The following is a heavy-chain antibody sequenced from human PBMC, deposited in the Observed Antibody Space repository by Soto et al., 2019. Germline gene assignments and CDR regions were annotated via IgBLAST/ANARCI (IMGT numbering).Heavy chain of an antibody. J-gene: IGHJ5*01. D-gene: IGHD3-22*01. CDR1: GFTVSNTY. Sequence: EVQPVESGGGLVQHGGSLRLSCAASGFTVSNTYMSWVRQAPGQGLEWVSVIYSGGTSYYADSVKGRFTISRHKSKNTLDLQVNSMRAEDTAVYYCAEGDDTSGYYSLDSWGQGTLVTVSS. CDR3: AEGDDTSGYYSLDS. V-gene: IGHV3-53*04. CDR2: IYSGGTS.